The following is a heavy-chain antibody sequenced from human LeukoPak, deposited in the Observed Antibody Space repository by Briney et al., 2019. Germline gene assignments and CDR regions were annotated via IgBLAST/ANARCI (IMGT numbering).Heavy chain of an antibody. V-gene: IGHV3-53*01. J-gene: IGHJ4*02. Sequence: GGSLRLSCAASGFTVSSSYMSWVRQAPGKGLKWVSVIYAGGTTYYPDSVKGRFTISRDNSKNTLYLQMNSLRVEDTAVYYCAKTLLPGVAVAGEGDYSGQGTLVTVSS. D-gene: IGHD6-19*01. CDR1: GFTVSSSY. CDR3: AKTLLPGVAVAGEGDY. CDR2: IYAGGTT.